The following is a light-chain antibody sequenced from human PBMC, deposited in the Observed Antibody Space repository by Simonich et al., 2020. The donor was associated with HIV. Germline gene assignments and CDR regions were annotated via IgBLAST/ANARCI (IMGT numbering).Light chain of an antibody. V-gene: IGKV4-1*01. J-gene: IGKJ1*01. CDR3: QQYYITPPT. CDR2: WAS. Sequence: DIVMTQYPDSLAVSLGERATINCKSSQSVLYSSQNKNYLAWYQKKPGQPPKLLIDWASTRESGFPDRFSGSGSGTDFTHTISSLQAEDVAVYYCQQYYITPPTFGQGTQVEIK. CDR1: QSVLYSSQNKNY.